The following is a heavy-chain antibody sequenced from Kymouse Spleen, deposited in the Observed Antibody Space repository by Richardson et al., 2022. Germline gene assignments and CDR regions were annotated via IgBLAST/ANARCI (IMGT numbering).Heavy chain of an antibody. J-gene: IGHJ6*02. V-gene: IGHV1-69*05. CDR2: IIPIFGTA. D-gene: IGHD3-10*01. CDR3: ARGRITMVRGVNYYYYGMDV. Sequence: QVQLVQSGAEVKKPGSSVKVSCKASGGTFSSYAISWVRQAPGQGLEWMGGIIPIFGTANYAQKFQGRVTITTDESTSTAYMELSSLRSEDTAVYYCARGRITMVRGVNYYYYGMDVWGQGTTVTVSS. CDR1: GGTFSSYA.